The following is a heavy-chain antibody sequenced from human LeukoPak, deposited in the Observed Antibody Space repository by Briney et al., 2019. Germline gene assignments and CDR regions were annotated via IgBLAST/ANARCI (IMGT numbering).Heavy chain of an antibody. V-gene: IGHV4-34*01. CDR3: AREGNEAMAGHEAFDI. CDR1: GGSLNGHY. D-gene: IGHD6-19*01. CDR2: GSDSGGT. Sequence: PSETLSLTCAVYGGSLNGHYWSWIRQPPGMGLEWIGEGSDSGGTKFNPSLKSRVTISVDTSKNQFSLKLSSVTAADTAVYYCAREGNEAMAGHEAFDIWGQGTMVTVSS. J-gene: IGHJ3*02.